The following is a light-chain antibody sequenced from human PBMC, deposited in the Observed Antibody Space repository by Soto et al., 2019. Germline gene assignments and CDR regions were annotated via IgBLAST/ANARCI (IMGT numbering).Light chain of an antibody. CDR2: DVT. J-gene: IGLJ2*01. CDR3: SSYTSSGTVV. V-gene: IGLV2-14*03. CDR1: SSDVGRYNY. Sequence: QSALTQPASVSGSPGQSITISCTGTSSDVGRYNYVSWFQQHPAKAPKLLIYDVTDRPSDVSYRFSGSKSGNTASLTISGLQTEDEADYYCSSYTSSGTVVFGGGTKLTVL.